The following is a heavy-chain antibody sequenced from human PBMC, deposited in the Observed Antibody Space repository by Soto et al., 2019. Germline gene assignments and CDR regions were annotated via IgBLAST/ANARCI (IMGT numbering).Heavy chain of an antibody. D-gene: IGHD3-10*01. CDR1: VGSFRGYY. CDR3: ARGEITLLGGMDV. CDR2: INHSGSS. Sequence: SETLSLTCTVSVGSFRGYYWGWVRQPPGKGLEWIGEINHSGSSNYHPSLKSRVTISAATSKNQFSLTVNSVTPADTAVYYCARGEITLLGGMDVWGPGTTVTVSS. V-gene: IGHV4-34*01. J-gene: IGHJ6*02.